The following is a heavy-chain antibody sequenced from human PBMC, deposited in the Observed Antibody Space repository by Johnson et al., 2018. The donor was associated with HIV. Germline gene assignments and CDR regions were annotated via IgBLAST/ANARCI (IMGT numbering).Heavy chain of an antibody. V-gene: IGHV3-30*02. CDR2: IRYDGSNK. CDR1: GFTFSSYA. Sequence: VQLVESGGGVVQPGGSLRLSCEASGFTFSSYAMHWVRQAPGKGLEWVAFIRYDGSNKYYADSVKGRFTISRDNSKNTLYLQMNSLRAEDTAVYYCARGKAWIQSWDDAFDIWGQGTVVTVSS. D-gene: IGHD5-18*01. CDR3: ARGKAWIQSWDDAFDI. J-gene: IGHJ3*02.